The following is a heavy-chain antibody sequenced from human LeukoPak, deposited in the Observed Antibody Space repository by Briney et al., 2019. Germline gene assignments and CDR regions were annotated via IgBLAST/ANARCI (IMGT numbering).Heavy chain of an antibody. J-gene: IGHJ4*02. D-gene: IGHD3-10*01. Sequence: GASVKVSCKASGYTFTGYYMHWVRQAPGQGLEWMGWINPNRGGTNYAQKFQGRVTMTRDTSISTAYMELSRLRSDDTAVYYCARSFYYGSGRALFDYWGQGTLVTVSS. V-gene: IGHV1-2*02. CDR2: INPNRGGT. CDR1: GYTFTGYY. CDR3: ARSFYYGSGRALFDY.